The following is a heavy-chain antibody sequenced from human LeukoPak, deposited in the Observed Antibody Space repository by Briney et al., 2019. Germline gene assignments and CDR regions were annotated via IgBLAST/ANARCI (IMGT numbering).Heavy chain of an antibody. CDR2: IDYSGST. CDR3: ARRDSGSGKMDV. J-gene: IGHJ6*02. Sequence: SETLSLTCTVSGGSIGTYKWNWIRQPPGKGLEWIGNIDYSGSTYYNPSLKSRVTISLDTSKSQFSLKLSSVTAADTAVYHCARRDSGSGKMDVWGQGTTVTVSS. V-gene: IGHV4-59*08. D-gene: IGHD3-10*01. CDR1: GGSIGTYK.